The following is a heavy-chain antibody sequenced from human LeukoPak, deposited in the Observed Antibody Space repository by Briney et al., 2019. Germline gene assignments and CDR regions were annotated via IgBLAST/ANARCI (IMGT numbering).Heavy chain of an antibody. CDR3: VRDKDWAFDY. V-gene: IGHV3-48*01. CDR2: ITIDRSII. J-gene: IGHJ4*02. D-gene: IGHD3-9*01. Sequence: GGSLRLSCAASGFTFSRYAMSWVRQAAGKGLEWISHITIDRSIIDYADSVKGRFTISRDKAKNSLYLQMNSLRAEDTAVYYCVRDKDWAFDYWGQGTLIAVSS. CDR1: GFTFSRYA.